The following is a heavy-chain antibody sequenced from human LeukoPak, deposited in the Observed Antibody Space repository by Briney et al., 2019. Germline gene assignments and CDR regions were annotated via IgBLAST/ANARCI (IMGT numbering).Heavy chain of an antibody. CDR1: GYTFTSYD. CDR3: AREPSSSGWYYYYYGMDV. Sequence: GASVKVSCKASGYTFTSYDINWVRQATGQGLEWMGWMNPNSGNTGYAQKFQGRVTMTRNTSISTAYMELSSLRSEDTAVYYCAREPSSSGWYYYYYGMDVWGQGTTVTVSS. D-gene: IGHD6-19*01. CDR2: MNPNSGNT. J-gene: IGHJ6*02. V-gene: IGHV1-8*01.